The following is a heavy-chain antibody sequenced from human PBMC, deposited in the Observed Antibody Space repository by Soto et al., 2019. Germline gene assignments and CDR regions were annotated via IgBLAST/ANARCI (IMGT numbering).Heavy chain of an antibody. CDR1: GGSISSSSYY. CDR3: ARHLSHCSSASCYSGGHWFDP. Sequence: SETLSLTCTVSGGSISSSSYYWGWIRQPPGKGLEWIGSIYYSGSTYYNPSLKSRVTISVDTSKNQFSLKLSSVTAADTAVYYCARHLSHCSSASCYSGGHWFDPWGQGTLVTVSS. D-gene: IGHD2-2*02. CDR2: IYYSGST. J-gene: IGHJ5*02. V-gene: IGHV4-39*01.